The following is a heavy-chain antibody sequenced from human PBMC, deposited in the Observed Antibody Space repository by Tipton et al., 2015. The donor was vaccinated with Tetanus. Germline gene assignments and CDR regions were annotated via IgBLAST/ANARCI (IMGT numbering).Heavy chain of an antibody. J-gene: IGHJ5*02. Sequence: SLRLSCVASGFTFSSYWMSWVRQAPGKGLEWVANIKTDGSERYYVDSVKGRFSISRDNSKDTLYLQMNSLRAEDTAVYYCAKYGWNGVTWGQGTLVPVSS. CDR2: IKTDGSER. D-gene: IGHD1-1*01. CDR3: AKYGWNGVT. V-gene: IGHV3-7*03. CDR1: GFTFSSYW.